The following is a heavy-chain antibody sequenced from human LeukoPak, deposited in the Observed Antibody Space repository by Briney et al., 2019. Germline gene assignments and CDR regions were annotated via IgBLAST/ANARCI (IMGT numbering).Heavy chain of an antibody. Sequence: SETLSLTCAVYGGSFSGYYLSWIRQPPGKGLEWIGEINHSGSTNYNPSLKSRVTISVDTSKNQFPLKLSSVTAADTAVYYCARGTDYYDSSGYYGYWGQGTLVTVSS. J-gene: IGHJ4*02. CDR2: INHSGST. V-gene: IGHV4-34*01. CDR1: GGSFSGYY. D-gene: IGHD3-22*01. CDR3: ARGTDYYDSSGYYGY.